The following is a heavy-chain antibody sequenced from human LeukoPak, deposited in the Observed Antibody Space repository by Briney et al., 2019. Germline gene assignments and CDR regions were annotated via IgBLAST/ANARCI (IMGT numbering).Heavy chain of an antibody. D-gene: IGHD2-15*01. Sequence: PGGSLRLSCAASGFTFSSFEMNWVRQDPGKGLEWVSYISGSASTIYYADSVKGRFTISRDNAKNSLYLQMNSLRAEDTAVYYCARDATDYYYGMDVWGQGTTVTVSS. CDR2: ISGSASTI. V-gene: IGHV3-48*03. CDR3: ARDATDYYYGMDV. CDR1: GFTFSSFE. J-gene: IGHJ6*02.